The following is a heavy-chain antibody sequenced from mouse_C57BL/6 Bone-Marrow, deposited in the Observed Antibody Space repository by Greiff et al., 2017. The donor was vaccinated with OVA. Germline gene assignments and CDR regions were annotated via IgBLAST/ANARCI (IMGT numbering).Heavy chain of an antibody. CDR3: ARSYDYDDGWYFDV. Sequence: QVQLKESGAELARPGASVKLSCKASGYTFTSYGISWVKQRTGQGLEWIGEIYPRSGNTYYNEKFKGKATLTADKSSSTAYMELRSLTSEDSAVYFCARSYDYDDGWYFDVWGTGTTVTVSS. CDR2: IYPRSGNT. D-gene: IGHD2-4*01. V-gene: IGHV1-81*01. J-gene: IGHJ1*03. CDR1: GYTFTSYG.